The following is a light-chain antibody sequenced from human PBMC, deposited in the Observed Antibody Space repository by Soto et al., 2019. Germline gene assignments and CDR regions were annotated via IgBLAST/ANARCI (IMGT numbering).Light chain of an antibody. CDR3: QQRSTSIT. Sequence: IVLTQSPATLSLLPGETAILSCRASQTVSSYLSWYQHKPGQAPRLLIYDASKRAPGIPARFSGSGSGTDFTLTISSLEPEDFAVYYCQQRSTSITFGQGTRLEIE. CDR1: QTVSSY. J-gene: IGKJ5*01. V-gene: IGKV3-11*01. CDR2: DAS.